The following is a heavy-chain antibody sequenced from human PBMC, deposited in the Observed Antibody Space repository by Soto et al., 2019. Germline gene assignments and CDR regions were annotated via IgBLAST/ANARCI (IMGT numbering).Heavy chain of an antibody. CDR3: ARPGYCSGGSCQTAPPLYYYYGMDV. CDR1: GGSISSSSYY. D-gene: IGHD2-15*01. V-gene: IGHV4-39*01. J-gene: IGHJ6*02. Sequence: PSETLSLTCTVSGGSISSSSYYWGWIRQPPGKGLEWIGSIYYSGSTYYNPSLKSRVTISVDTSKNKFSLKLSSVAAADTAVYYCARPGYCSGGSCQTAPPLYYYYGMDVGGQGTTVTVSS. CDR2: IYYSGST.